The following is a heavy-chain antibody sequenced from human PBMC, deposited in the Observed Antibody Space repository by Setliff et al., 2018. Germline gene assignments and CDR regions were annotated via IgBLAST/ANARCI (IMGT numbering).Heavy chain of an antibody. Sequence: PGGSLRLSCAASGFSFGSFSMSWVRQPPGKGLEWVASILYTGGCPSYGESVKGRFTVSRDNSKNTLYLQMNSLTAEDTAVYYCAKDLRRDGKWDIDYWGQGTLVTVSS. V-gene: IGHV3-23*01. D-gene: IGHD1-26*01. CDR3: AKDLRRDGKWDIDY. CDR1: GFSFGSFS. J-gene: IGHJ4*02. CDR2: ILYTGGCP.